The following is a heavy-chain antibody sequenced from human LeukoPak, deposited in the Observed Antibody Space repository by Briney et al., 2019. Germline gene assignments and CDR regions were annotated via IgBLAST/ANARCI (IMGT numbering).Heavy chain of an antibody. V-gene: IGHV1-18*01. D-gene: IGHD3-22*01. CDR1: GYTFTSYG. CDR3: ASKGYYDSSGYPHDAFDI. J-gene: IGHJ3*02. Sequence: ASVNVSCKASGYTFTSYGISWVRQAAAQGLEWMGWISAYNGNTNYAQKLQGRVTMTTDTSTSTAYMELRSLRSDDTAVYYCASKGYYDSSGYPHDAFDIWGQGTMVTVSS. CDR2: ISAYNGNT.